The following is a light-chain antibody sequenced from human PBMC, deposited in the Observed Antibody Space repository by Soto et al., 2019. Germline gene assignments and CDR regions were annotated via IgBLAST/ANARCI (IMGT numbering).Light chain of an antibody. CDR2: DAS. J-gene: IGKJ1*01. Sequence: DIQMTQSPSTLSGSVGDRVTITCRASQTISSWLAWYQQKPGKAPKLLIYDASALPRGVPLRFSGSGSGTKFTLTIASLQPDDFATYYCQQYETFSGTFGPGTKVDIK. V-gene: IGKV1-5*01. CDR1: QTISSW. CDR3: QQYETFSGT.